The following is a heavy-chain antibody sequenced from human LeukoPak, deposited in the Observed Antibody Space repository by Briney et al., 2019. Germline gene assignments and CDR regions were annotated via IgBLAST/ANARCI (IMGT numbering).Heavy chain of an antibody. CDR1: GGTFSSYA. J-gene: IGHJ4*02. V-gene: IGHV1-69*13. D-gene: IGHD4-17*01. CDR3: ARDRDGDLDNKPDYDY. CDR2: IIPIFGTA. Sequence: SVKVSCKASGGTFSSYAISWVRQAPGQGLEWMGGIIPIFGTANYAQKFQGRVTITADESTSTAYMELSSLRSEDTAVYYCARDRDGDLDNKPDYDYWGQGTLVTVSS.